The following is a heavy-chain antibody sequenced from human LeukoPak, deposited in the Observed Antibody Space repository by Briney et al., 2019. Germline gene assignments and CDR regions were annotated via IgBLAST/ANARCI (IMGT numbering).Heavy chain of an antibody. J-gene: IGHJ4*02. CDR2: IYPGDSDT. CDR1: GSRFSNYW. D-gene: IGHD3-9*01. Sequence: GAPLKTSCKGSGSRFSNYWIGGGRRLPGKGLGWMGIIYPGDSDTRYRPSFQGELTISVDKSISTAYLQWSSLKASDTAMYYCARRNYDILTGYGYYFDYWGQGTLVTVSS. CDR3: ARRNYDILTGYGYYFDY. V-gene: IGHV5-51*01.